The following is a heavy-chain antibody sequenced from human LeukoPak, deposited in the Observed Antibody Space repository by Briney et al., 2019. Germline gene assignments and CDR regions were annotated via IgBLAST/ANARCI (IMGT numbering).Heavy chain of an antibody. CDR2: IYHSGST. J-gene: IGHJ4*02. V-gene: IGHV4-30-2*01. Sequence: PSETLSLTCTVSGGSISSGGYYWSWIRQPPGKGLEWIGYIYHSGSTYYNPSLKSRVTISVDTSKNQFSLKLCSVTAADTAVYYCARAIAAAGTVDYWGQGTLVTVSS. D-gene: IGHD6-13*01. CDR1: GGSISSGGYY. CDR3: ARAIAAAGTVDY.